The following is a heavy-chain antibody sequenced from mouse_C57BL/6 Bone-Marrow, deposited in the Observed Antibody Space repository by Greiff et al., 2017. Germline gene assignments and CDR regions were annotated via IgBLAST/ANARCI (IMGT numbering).Heavy chain of an antibody. CDR2: IDPENGDT. CDR3: TPHYSGSGSAGFAY. D-gene: IGHD1-1*01. CDR1: GFNIKDDY. Sequence: VQLQQSGAELVRPGASVKLSCTASGFNIKDDYMHWVKQRPEQGLEWIGWIDPENGDTEYASKFQGKATITADTSSNTAYLQLSSLTSEDSAVYDCTPHYSGSGSAGFAYWGQGTLVTVSA. V-gene: IGHV14-4*01. J-gene: IGHJ3*01.